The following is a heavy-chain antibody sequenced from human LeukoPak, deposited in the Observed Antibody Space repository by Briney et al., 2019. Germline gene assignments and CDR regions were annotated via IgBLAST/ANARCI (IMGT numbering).Heavy chain of an antibody. V-gene: IGHV4-59*01. J-gene: IGHJ1*01. CDR3: ARESEYSSSSAEYLQH. CDR2: IYYSGST. Sequence: KPSETLSLTCTVSGGSISSYYWSWIRQPPGKGLEWIGYIYYSGSTNYNPSLKSRVTISVDTSKNQFSLKLSSVTAADTAVYYCARESEYSSSSAEYLQHWGQGTLVTVSS. CDR1: GGSISSYY. D-gene: IGHD6-6*01.